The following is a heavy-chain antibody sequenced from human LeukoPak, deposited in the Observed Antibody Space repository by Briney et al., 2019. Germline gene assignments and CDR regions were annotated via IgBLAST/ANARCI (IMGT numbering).Heavy chain of an antibody. J-gene: IGHJ4*02. CDR1: GITLSNYG. D-gene: IGHD3-10*01. CDR2: ISGSGGGT. V-gene: IGHV3-23*01. Sequence: GGSLRLSCAVSGITLSNYGMSWVRQAPGKGLEWVAGISGSGGGTNYADSVKGRFTISRDNPKNTLYLQMNSLRAEDTAVYFCAKRGVVIRVVLVGFHKEAYYFDSWGQGALVTVSS. CDR3: AKRGVVIRVVLVGFHKEAYYFDS.